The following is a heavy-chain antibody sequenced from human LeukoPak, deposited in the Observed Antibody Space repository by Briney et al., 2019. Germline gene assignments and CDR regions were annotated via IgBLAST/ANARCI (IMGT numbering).Heavy chain of an antibody. J-gene: IGHJ3*02. V-gene: IGHV4-59*01. Sequence: SETLSLTCTVSGGSISSCYWSWIRQPPGKGLEWIGYIYYSGSTNYNPSLKSRVTISVDTSKNQFSLKLSSVTAADTAVYYCARIRYFDWSPDAFDIWGQGTMVTVSS. D-gene: IGHD3-9*01. CDR2: IYYSGST. CDR3: ARIRYFDWSPDAFDI. CDR1: GGSISSCY.